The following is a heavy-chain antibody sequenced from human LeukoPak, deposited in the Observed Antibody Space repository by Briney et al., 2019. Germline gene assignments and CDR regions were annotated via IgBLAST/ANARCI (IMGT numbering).Heavy chain of an antibody. CDR1: GFTFSGSG. CDR3: AKGGCRGTCNPLAY. J-gene: IGHJ4*02. CDR2: SGDSDGST. Sequence: GGSLRLSCAASGFTFSGSGMSWVRQAPGKGLEWISSSGDSDGSTYYADSLKGRFTISRDNSKNTLYLQMNNLRAEDTAVYYCAKGGCRGTCNPLAYLGQGALVTVSP. D-gene: IGHD2-15*01. V-gene: IGHV3-23*01.